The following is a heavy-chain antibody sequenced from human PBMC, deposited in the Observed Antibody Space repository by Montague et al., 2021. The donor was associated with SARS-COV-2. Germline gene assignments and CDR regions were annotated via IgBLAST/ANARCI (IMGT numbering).Heavy chain of an antibody. J-gene: IGHJ4*02. D-gene: IGHD2-2*01. CDR3: ARIPVGSKYYFDF. CDR1: GDSVSSNLAT. CDR2: TYYRSKWYN. Sequence: CAIPGDSVSSNLATWNCIRQSPSRGLEWLGRTYYRSKWYNDYAESVKSRITIDPDTSKHQFSLRLNSVTPEDTAVYYCARIPVGSKYYFDFWGQGTLVTVSS. V-gene: IGHV6-1*01.